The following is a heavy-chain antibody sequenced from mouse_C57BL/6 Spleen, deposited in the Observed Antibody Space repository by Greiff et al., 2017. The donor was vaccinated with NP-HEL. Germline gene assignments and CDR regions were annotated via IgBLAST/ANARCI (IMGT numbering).Heavy chain of an antibody. CDR3: ARCYYYGSSYYFDY. CDR1: GYTFTSYW. Sequence: QVQLQQPGAELVMPGASVKLSCKASGYTFTSYWMHWVKQRPGQGLEWIGEIDPSDSYTNYNQKFKGKSTLTVDKSSSTAYMQLSSLTSEDSAVYYCARCYYYGSSYYFDYWGQGTTLTVSS. V-gene: IGHV1-69*01. CDR2: IDPSDSYT. J-gene: IGHJ2*01. D-gene: IGHD1-1*01.